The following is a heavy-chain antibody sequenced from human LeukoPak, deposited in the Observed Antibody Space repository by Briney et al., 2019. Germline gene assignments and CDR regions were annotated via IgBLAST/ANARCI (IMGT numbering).Heavy chain of an antibody. CDR2: IRQDGSEK. D-gene: IGHD5-18*01. Sequence: GGSLRLSCAASGFTFSSYWMIWVRQAPGKGLEWVANIRQDGSEKYYVASVRGRFTISRDNAKNSLYLQMNSLRGEDTAVYYCARHLSGVTGYTYGRGIDYWGQGTLVTVSS. V-gene: IGHV3-7*01. CDR1: GFTFSSYW. J-gene: IGHJ4*02. CDR3: ARHLSGVTGYTYGRGIDY.